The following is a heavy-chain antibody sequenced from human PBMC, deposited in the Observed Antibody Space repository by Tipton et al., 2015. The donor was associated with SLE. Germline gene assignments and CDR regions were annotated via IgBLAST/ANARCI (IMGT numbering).Heavy chain of an antibody. CDR3: ARGAAAGHRWFDP. Sequence: LRLSCAVYGGSFSGYYWSWIRQPPGKGLEWIGEINHSGSTNYNPSLKSRVTISVDMSKNQFSLKLSSVTAADTAVYYCARGAAAGHRWFDPWGQGTLVTVSS. J-gene: IGHJ5*02. D-gene: IGHD6-13*01. CDR2: INHSGST. V-gene: IGHV4-34*01. CDR1: GGSFSGYY.